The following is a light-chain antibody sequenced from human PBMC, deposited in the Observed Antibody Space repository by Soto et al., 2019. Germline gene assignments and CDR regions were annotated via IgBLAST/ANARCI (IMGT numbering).Light chain of an antibody. J-gene: IGKJ5*01. V-gene: IGKV3-20*01. CDR1: QSVSSSY. Sequence: EIVLTQSPGTLSLSPGERATLSCRASQSVSSSYLAWYQQKPGQAPRLLIYGASSRATGIPDRFSGSGSGTDFTLNISRLEPEDFAVYYCQQDGSSPPITFGEGTRLEI. CDR3: QQDGSSPPIT. CDR2: GAS.